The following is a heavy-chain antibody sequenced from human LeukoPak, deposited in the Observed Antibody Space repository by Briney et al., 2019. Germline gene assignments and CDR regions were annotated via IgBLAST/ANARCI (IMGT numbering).Heavy chain of an antibody. Sequence: GGSLRLSCAASGFTFSSYAMHWVRQAPGKGLEWVAVISYDGSNKYYADSVKGRFTISRDNSKNTLYLQMNSLRAEDTAVYYCARDPSLYYGSGEPIFDYWGQGTLVTVSS. CDR1: GFTFSSYA. J-gene: IGHJ4*02. D-gene: IGHD3-10*01. CDR2: ISYDGSNK. CDR3: ARDPSLYYGSGEPIFDY. V-gene: IGHV3-30-3*01.